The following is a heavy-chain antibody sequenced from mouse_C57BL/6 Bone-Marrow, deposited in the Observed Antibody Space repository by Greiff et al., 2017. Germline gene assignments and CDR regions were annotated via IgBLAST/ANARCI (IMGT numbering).Heavy chain of an antibody. CDR2: ILPSIGRT. Sequence: QVQLQQSGSELRSPGSSVKLSCKDFDSEVFPIAYMSWVRQKPGHGFEWIGGILPSIGRTIYGEKFEDKATLDADTLSNTAYLELNSLTSEDSAIYYCARRNYGSSPHWYFDVWGTGTTVTVSS. D-gene: IGHD1-1*01. CDR3: ARRNYGSSPHWYFDV. J-gene: IGHJ1*03. V-gene: IGHV15-2*01. CDR1: DSEVFPIAY.